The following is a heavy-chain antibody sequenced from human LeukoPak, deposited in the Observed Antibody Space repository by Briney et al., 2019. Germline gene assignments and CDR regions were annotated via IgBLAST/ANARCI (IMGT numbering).Heavy chain of an antibody. CDR1: GGSISSYY. J-gene: IGHJ6*03. D-gene: IGHD4/OR15-4a*01. CDR3: ARAMVYYYYMDV. V-gene: IGHV4-59*01. CDR2: IYYSGST. Sequence: AETLSLTCAVSGGSISSYYWSWVRQPPGKGLEWVGYIYYSGSTIYNPSLKSRVTISVDTSKSQFSLKLSSVTAADTAVYYCARAMVYYYYMDVWGKGTTVTVSS.